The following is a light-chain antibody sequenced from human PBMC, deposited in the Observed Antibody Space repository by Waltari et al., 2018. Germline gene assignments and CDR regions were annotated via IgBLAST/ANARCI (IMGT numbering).Light chain of an antibody. Sequence: QSVLTQPPPVSGAPGQRVTIACTVSSANSGAVHVVLWYQQLPGTAPKLLLYGNSNRPSGVPDRFSGSKSGTSASLAITGLQAEDEADYYCQSYDSSLSGGVFGGGTKLTVL. CDR2: GNS. V-gene: IGLV1-40*01. CDR3: QSYDSSLSGGV. J-gene: IGLJ2*01. CDR1: SANSGAVHV.